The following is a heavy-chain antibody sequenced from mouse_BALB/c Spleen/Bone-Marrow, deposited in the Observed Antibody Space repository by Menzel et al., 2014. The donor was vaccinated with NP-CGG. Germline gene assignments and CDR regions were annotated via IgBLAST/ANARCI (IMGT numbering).Heavy chain of an antibody. Sequence: DVKLVESGGGLVQPGGSLKLSCAASGFDFSRFWMSWVRQAPGKGLEWIGEINPDSSTINYTPSLKDKFINSRGNAKNTLYLQMSKVRSEDTALYYCARLGYYGSFAFWGQGTLVTVSA. CDR3: ARLGYYGSFAF. V-gene: IGHV4-1*02. J-gene: IGHJ3*01. D-gene: IGHD1-2*01. CDR1: GFDFSRFW. CDR2: INPDSSTI.